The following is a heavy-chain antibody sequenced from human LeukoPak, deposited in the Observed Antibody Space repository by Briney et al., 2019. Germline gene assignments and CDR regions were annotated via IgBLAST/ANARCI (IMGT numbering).Heavy chain of an antibody. V-gene: IGHV3-7*01. Sequence: GGSLRLSCAASGFTFSSYWMSWVRQAPGKGLEWVANIEQDGSEKYYVDSVKGRFTISRDNAKNSLYLQMNSLRAEDTAVYYCARDFSTSCYECWFDPWGQGTLVTVSS. CDR1: GFTFSSYW. CDR2: IEQDGSEK. D-gene: IGHD2-2*01. J-gene: IGHJ5*02. CDR3: ARDFSTSCYECWFDP.